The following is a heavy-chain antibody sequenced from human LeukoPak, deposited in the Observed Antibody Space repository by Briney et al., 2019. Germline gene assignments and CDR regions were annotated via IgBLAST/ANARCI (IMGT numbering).Heavy chain of an antibody. Sequence: ASVKVSCKASGYTFTGYYIHWVRQAPGQGLEWMGWINPNIGGTNYAQKFQGRVTMTRDTSISTAYRELSSLRSDDTAVYYCAREGPLRLPYFDPWGQGTLVTVSS. CDR2: INPNIGGT. J-gene: IGHJ5*02. CDR3: AREGPLRLPYFDP. D-gene: IGHD5/OR15-5a*01. CDR1: GYTFTGYY. V-gene: IGHV1-2*02.